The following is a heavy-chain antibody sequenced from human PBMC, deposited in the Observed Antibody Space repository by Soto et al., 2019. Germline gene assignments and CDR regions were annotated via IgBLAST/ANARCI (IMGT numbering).Heavy chain of an antibody. Sequence: SVKVSCKASVGTFISYAISWVRQAPGQGLEWMGGIIPIFGTANYAQKFQGRVTITADESTSTAYMELSSLRSEDTAVYYCARDRDYGGNSAYWGQGTLVTVSS. CDR3: ARDRDYGGNSAY. D-gene: IGHD4-17*01. V-gene: IGHV1-69*13. J-gene: IGHJ4*02. CDR2: IIPIFGTA. CDR1: VGTFISYA.